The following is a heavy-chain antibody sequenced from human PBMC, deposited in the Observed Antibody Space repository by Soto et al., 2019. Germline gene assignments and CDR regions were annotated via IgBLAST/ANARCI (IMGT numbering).Heavy chain of an antibody. CDR1: GGTFSSYA. Sequence: SGKVSCKASGGTFSSYAISWVRQAPGQGLEWMGGIIPIFGTANYAQKFQGRVTITADESTSTAYMELSRLRSEDTAVYYCAIPAAGTGAGNWFAPWGQGTLVTVSS. CDR3: AIPAAGTGAGNWFAP. D-gene: IGHD6-13*01. J-gene: IGHJ5*02. V-gene: IGHV1-69*13. CDR2: IIPIFGTA.